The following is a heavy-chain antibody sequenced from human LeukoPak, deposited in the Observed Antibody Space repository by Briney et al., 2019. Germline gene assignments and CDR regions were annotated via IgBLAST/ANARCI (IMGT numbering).Heavy chain of an antibody. D-gene: IGHD2-2*02. V-gene: IGHV4-4*07. J-gene: IGHJ5*02. CDR2: IYTSGST. CDR3: ASQSFYCSSTSCYTSWFDP. CDR1: GGSISSYY. Sequence: KPSETLSLTCTVSGGSISSYYWSWIRQPAGKGLEWIGRIYTSGSTNYNPSLKSRVTMSVDTSKNQFSLKLSSVTAADTAVYSCASQSFYCSSTSCYTSWFDPWGQGTLVTVSS.